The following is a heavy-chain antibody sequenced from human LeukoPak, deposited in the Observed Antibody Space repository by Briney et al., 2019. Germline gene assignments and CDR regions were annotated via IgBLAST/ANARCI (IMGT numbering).Heavy chain of an antibody. CDR2: FDPEVGKT. CDR3: ATRYCSGGSCPNYYYYYINV. J-gene: IGHJ6*03. V-gene: IGHV1-24*01. CDR1: GYTLTELS. D-gene: IGHD2-15*01. Sequence: ASVKVSCKVSGYTLTELSMHWVRQAPGKGLEWMGGFDPEVGKTIYAQKFQGRVTMTEDTSTDTAYMELSSPRSEDTAVYYCATRYCSGGSCPNYYYYYINVWGEGTTVTISS.